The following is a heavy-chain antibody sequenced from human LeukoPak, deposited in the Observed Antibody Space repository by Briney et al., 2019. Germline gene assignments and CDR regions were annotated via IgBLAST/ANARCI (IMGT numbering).Heavy chain of an antibody. CDR2: IIPIFGTA. D-gene: IGHD5-18*01. Sequence: ASVKVSCKASGYTFTRHYMHWVRQAPGQGLEWMGGIIPIFGTANYAQKFQGRVTITADESTSTAYMELSSLRSEDTAVYYCARAETRGYSYGHFDYWGQGTLVTVSS. J-gene: IGHJ4*02. V-gene: IGHV1-69*13. CDR1: GYTFTRHY. CDR3: ARAETRGYSYGHFDY.